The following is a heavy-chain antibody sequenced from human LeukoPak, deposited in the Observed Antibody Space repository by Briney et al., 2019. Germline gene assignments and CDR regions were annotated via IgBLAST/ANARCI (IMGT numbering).Heavy chain of an antibody. J-gene: IGHJ4*02. CDR2: ISYDGSNK. CDR1: GFTFSSYA. D-gene: IGHD2-21*02. Sequence: GGSLRLSCAASGFTFSSYAMHWVRQAPGKGLEWVAVISYDGSNKYYADSVKGRFTISRDNSKNTLYLQMDSLRAEDTALYYCAKGLYGDLYWGQETLVTVSS. V-gene: IGHV3-30-3*01. CDR3: AKGLYGDLY.